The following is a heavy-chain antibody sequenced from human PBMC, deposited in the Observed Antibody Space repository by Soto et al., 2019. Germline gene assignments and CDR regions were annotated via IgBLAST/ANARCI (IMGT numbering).Heavy chain of an antibody. D-gene: IGHD1-26*01. CDR3: ARRQLGSYYSSYFDD. CDR2: IYPGDSDT. J-gene: IGHJ4*02. CDR1: GYSFSTYW. Sequence: GESLKISCKGSGYSFSTYWIGWVRQMPGKGLEWMGIIYPGDSDTRYSPSFQGQVTISADKSISTAYMQWSSLKASDTAMYYCARRQLGSYYSSYFDDWGQGTLVTVSS. V-gene: IGHV5-51*01.